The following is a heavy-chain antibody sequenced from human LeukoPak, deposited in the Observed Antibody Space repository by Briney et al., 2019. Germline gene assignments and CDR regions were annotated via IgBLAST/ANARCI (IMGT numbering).Heavy chain of an antibody. CDR1: GYTFTGYY. Sequence: ASVKVSCKASGYTFTGYYMHWVRQAPGQGLEWMGWVTPNSGGTNYAQRFQGRVTMTRDTSISTAYMELSRLRSDDTAVYYCARGPTDWEADDYGDYERPYYFDYWGQGTLVTVSS. V-gene: IGHV1-2*02. D-gene: IGHD4-17*01. CDR3: ARGPTDWEADDYGDYERPYYFDY. J-gene: IGHJ4*02. CDR2: VTPNSGGT.